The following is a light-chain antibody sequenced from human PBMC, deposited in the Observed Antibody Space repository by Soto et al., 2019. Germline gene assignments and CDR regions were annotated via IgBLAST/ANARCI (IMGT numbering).Light chain of an antibody. CDR3: QQRGNWPS. Sequence: IALTQSPASLSLAPWEIATLSCRASQSVSRYLAWYQQKPGQAPRLLIYDASNRATGIPARFSGSGSGTDFTLTISSLEPEDFALYYCQQRGNWPSFGGGTKVDIK. V-gene: IGKV3-11*01. J-gene: IGKJ4*01. CDR1: QSVSRY. CDR2: DAS.